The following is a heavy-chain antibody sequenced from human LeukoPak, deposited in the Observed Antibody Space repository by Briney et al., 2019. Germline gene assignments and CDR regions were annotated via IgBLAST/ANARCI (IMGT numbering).Heavy chain of an antibody. CDR1: GGSISSYY. Sequence: SETLSLTCTVSGGSISSYYWSWIRQPPGKGLEWIGYIYYSGSTNYNPSLKSRVTISVDTSKNQFSLKLSSVTAADTAVYYCARALFGRYGMDVWGQGTTVTVSS. V-gene: IGHV4-59*12. D-gene: IGHD3-10*01. J-gene: IGHJ6*02. CDR3: ARALFGRYGMDV. CDR2: IYYSGST.